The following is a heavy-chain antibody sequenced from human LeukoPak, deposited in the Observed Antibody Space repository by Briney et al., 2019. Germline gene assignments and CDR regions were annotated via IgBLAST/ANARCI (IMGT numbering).Heavy chain of an antibody. CDR2: IDPSDSYT. CDR1: GHSFTSYW. D-gene: IGHD1-26*01. CDR3: ARLLAKSDYYYYGMDV. J-gene: IGHJ6*02. Sequence: GESLKISCKGSGHSFTSYWISWVRQMPGKGLEWMGRIDPSDSYTNYSPSFQGHVTISADKSISTAYLQWSSLKASDTAMYYCARLLAKSDYYYYGMDVWGQGTTVTVSS. V-gene: IGHV5-10-1*01.